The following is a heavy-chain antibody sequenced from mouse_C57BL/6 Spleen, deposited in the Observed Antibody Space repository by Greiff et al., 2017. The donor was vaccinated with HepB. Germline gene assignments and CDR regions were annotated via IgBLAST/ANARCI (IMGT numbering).Heavy chain of an antibody. J-gene: IGHJ2*01. CDR2: IYPGSGST. Sequence: VQLQQPGAELVKPGASVKMSCKASGYTFTSYWITWVKQRPGQGLEWIGDIYPGSGSTNYNEKFKSKATLTVDTSSSTAYMQLSSLTSEDSAVYYCARRSYYEYYFDYWGQGTTLTVSS. CDR3: ARRSYYEYYFDY. V-gene: IGHV1-55*01. CDR1: GYTFTSYW. D-gene: IGHD2-4*01.